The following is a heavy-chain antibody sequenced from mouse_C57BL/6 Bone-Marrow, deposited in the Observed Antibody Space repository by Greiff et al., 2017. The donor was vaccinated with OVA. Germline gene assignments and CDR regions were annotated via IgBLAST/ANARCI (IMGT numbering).Heavy chain of an antibody. CDR1: GFNITDDY. J-gene: IGHJ2*01. Sequence: EVQLQQPGAELVRPGASVKLSCTASGFNITDDYMHWVKQRPEQGLEWIGRIHPENGATDYASKFKGKATIPADTSSNTAYLQLSSLTSEDTAVYYCATVVADYWGRGTALTVTA. CDR3: ATVVADY. V-gene: IGHV14-4*01. CDR2: IHPENGAT. D-gene: IGHD1-1*01.